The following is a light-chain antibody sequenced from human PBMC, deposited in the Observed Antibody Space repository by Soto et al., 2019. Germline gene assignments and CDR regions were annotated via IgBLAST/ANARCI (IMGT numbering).Light chain of an antibody. V-gene: IGLV1-40*01. CDR1: SSNIGAGYD. J-gene: IGLJ1*01. CDR2: DNS. CDR3: QSYDRSLSGSRV. Sequence: QSVLTQPPSVSGAPGQRVTISCTGSSSNIGAGYDVHWYQQLPGTAPKLLIYDNSNRPSGVPDRFSGSKSGTSASLAITGLQAEDWADYYGQSYDRSLSGSRVFGTGTKLTVL.